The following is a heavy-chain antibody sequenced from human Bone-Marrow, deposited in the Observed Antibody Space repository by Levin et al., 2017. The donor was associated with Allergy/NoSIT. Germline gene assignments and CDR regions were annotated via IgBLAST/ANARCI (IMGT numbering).Heavy chain of an antibody. D-gene: IGHD6-19*01. CDR3: AKVFRPGGAVAGGGFGYYALDG. Sequence: PGGSLRLSCAASGFTSSSYAMHWVRQAPGKGLEWVALMSHDGRKIYYGDYARGRFTISRDNAKNKLFLQMNSLSTADSAVYYCAKVFRPGGAVAGGGFGYYALDGWGQGTMVTVSS. CDR1: GFTSSSYA. V-gene: IGHV3-30*18. J-gene: IGHJ3*01. CDR2: MSHDGRKI.